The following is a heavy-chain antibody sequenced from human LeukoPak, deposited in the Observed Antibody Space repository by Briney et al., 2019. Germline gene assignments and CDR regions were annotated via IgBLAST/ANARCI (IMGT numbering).Heavy chain of an antibody. J-gene: IGHJ5*02. CDR2: IYHSGST. D-gene: IGHD2-8*01. CDR3: AQNGQSGFSFDP. CDR1: GYSISSGYY. Sequence: PSETLSLTCTVSGYSISSGYYWGWIRQPPGKGLEWIGSIYHSGSTYYNSSLKSRVTISVDTSKNQFSLKLSSVTAADTAVYYCAQNGQSGFSFDPWGQGTLVTVSS. V-gene: IGHV4-38-2*02.